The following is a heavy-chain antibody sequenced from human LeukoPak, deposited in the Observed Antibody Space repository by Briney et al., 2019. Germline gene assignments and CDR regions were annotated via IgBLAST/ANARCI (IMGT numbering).Heavy chain of an antibody. Sequence: GGSLRLSCAASGFTFSSYGMHWVRQAPGKGLEWVAVISYDGSNKYYADSVKGRFTISRDNSKNTLYLQMNSLRAEDTAVYYCARAALETGGVWFDPWGQGTLVTVSS. V-gene: IGHV3-30*03. CDR3: ARAALETGGVWFDP. CDR2: ISYDGSNK. D-gene: IGHD3-10*01. CDR1: GFTFSSYG. J-gene: IGHJ5*02.